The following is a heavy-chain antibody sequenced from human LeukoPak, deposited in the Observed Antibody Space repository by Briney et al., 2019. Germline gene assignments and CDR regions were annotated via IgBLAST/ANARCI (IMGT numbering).Heavy chain of an antibody. CDR1: GFLFSSFE. Sequence: GGSLRLSCAASGFLFSSFEMNWVRQAPGQGLEWISYISKNGGTIYYADSVKGRFTISRDNAKNSLYLQMNSLRVEDTAVYYCARDFGIVDNRFDYWGQGALVTVSS. V-gene: IGHV3-48*03. D-gene: IGHD1-14*01. CDR3: ARDFGIVDNRFDY. CDR2: ISKNGGTI. J-gene: IGHJ4*02.